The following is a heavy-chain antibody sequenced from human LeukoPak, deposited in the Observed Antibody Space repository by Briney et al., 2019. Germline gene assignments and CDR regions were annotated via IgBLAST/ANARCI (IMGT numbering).Heavy chain of an antibody. CDR2: ISSDSSYI. J-gene: IGHJ5*02. Sequence: PGGSLRLSCAASGFTFSSYIMNWVRQAPGKGLEWVSPISSDSSYIYYADSVKGRFTISRDNAKNSLYLQMNSLRAEDTAVYYCARGDRLLAFDPWGQGTLVTVSS. V-gene: IGHV3-21*01. CDR1: GFTFSSYI. CDR3: ARGDRLLAFDP. D-gene: IGHD3-3*01.